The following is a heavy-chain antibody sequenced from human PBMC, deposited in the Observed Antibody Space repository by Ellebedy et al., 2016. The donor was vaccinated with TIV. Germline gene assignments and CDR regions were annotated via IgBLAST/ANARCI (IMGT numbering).Heavy chain of an antibody. D-gene: IGHD1-1*01. Sequence: MPSETLSLTCVVPGGTVRSSVWWGWVRQPPGKALEWIGEIHQDGTTNYSPSLKSRVTVSLDKSKNHISLKLSSVTAADTAVYFCATAQDWKLESWGQGTLVTVSS. V-gene: IGHV4-4*02. J-gene: IGHJ4*02. CDR3: ATAQDWKLES. CDR2: IHQDGTT. CDR1: GGTVRSSVW.